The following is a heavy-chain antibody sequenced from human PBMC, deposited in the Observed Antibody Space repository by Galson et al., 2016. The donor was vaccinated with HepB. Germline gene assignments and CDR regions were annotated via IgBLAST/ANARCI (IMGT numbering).Heavy chain of an antibody. Sequence: SLRLSCAASGFTFSSYAMHWVRQAPDKGLEWVAVISYDGSNKYYADSVKGRFTISRDDSKNTLYLQMNSLRTEDTAVYYCFALEWSLPFDYWGQGTLVTVSS. CDR3: FALEWSLPFDY. CDR1: GFTFSSYA. D-gene: IGHD3-3*01. J-gene: IGHJ4*02. V-gene: IGHV3-30*04. CDR2: ISYDGSNK.